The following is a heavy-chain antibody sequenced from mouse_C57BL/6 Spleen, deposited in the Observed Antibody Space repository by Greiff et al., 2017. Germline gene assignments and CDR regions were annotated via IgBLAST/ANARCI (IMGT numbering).Heavy chain of an antibody. CDR3: ARQGALITTVVDAMDY. V-gene: IGHV5-6*01. J-gene: IGHJ4*01. D-gene: IGHD1-1*01. CDR1: GFTFSSYG. CDR2: ISSGGSYT. Sequence: EVKLMESGGDLVKPGGSLKLSCAASGFTFSSYGMSWVRQTPDKRLEWVATISSGGSYTYYPDSVKGRFTISRDNAKNTLYLQMSSLKSEDTAMYYCARQGALITTVVDAMDYWGQGTSVTVSS.